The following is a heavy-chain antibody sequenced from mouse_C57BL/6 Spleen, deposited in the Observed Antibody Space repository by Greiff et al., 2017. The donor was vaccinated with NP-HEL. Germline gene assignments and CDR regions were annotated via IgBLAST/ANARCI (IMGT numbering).Heavy chain of an antibody. CDR2: IYPGDGDT. CDR1: GYAFSSYW. J-gene: IGHJ4*01. Sequence: QVQLQQSGAELVKPGASVKISCKASGYAFSSYWMNWVKQRPGKGLEWIGQIYPGDGDTNYNGKFKGKATLTADKSSSTAYMQLSSLTSEDSAVYFCAREAPYWTMDYWGQGTSVTVSS. D-gene: IGHD2-10*01. V-gene: IGHV1-80*01. CDR3: AREAPYWTMDY.